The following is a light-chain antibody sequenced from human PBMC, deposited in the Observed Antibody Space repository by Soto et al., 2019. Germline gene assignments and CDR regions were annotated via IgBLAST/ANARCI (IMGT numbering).Light chain of an antibody. J-gene: IGKJ2*01. Sequence: EMVMTQSPATLSVSPGERATLSCRASQNLSRNLAWYQQQPGQAPRLLIFYASTRATGIPARFSGSGSGTDLTLTISSLQSEDFAVYYCQQYDKWPHTFGQGTKLE. CDR1: QNLSRN. CDR3: QQYDKWPHT. CDR2: YAS. V-gene: IGKV3-15*01.